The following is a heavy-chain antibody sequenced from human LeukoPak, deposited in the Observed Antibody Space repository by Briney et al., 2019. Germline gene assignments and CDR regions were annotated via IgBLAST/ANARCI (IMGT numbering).Heavy chain of an antibody. Sequence: PGGSLRLSCAASGFTFSSYWMHWVRQAPGKGLVWVSRINSDGSSTSYADSVRGRFTISRDNAKNTLHLQMNSLRAEDTAVYYCAKGLRAAAAGRGYFQHWGQGTLVTVSS. V-gene: IGHV3-74*01. J-gene: IGHJ1*01. CDR3: AKGLRAAAAGRGYFQH. D-gene: IGHD6-13*01. CDR2: INSDGSST. CDR1: GFTFSSYW.